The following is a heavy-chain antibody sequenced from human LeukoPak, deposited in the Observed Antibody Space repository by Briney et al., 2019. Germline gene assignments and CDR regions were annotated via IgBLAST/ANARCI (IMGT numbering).Heavy chain of an antibody. CDR3: ARHPYSSGWYASFDR. CDR1: GGSISTSSYY. J-gene: IGHJ4*02. V-gene: IGHV4-39*01. CDR2: IFYSGDT. Sequence: SETLSLTCTVSGGSISTSSYYWGWIRQPPGKGLEWIGSIFYSGDTHYNPSLKSRVTISVDTSKTRFSLNLSSVTAADTAVYYCARHPYSSGWYASFDRWGQGTLVTVSS. D-gene: IGHD6-19*01.